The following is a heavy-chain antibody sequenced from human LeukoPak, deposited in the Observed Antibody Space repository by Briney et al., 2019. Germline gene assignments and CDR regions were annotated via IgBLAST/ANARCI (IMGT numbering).Heavy chain of an antibody. CDR2: INHSGST. Sequence: SETLSLTCAVSGGSISSGSYSWSWIRQLPGKGLEWIGYINHSGSTYYNPSLKSRVTISVDRSKNQFSLKLSSVTAADTAVYYCARGSPQTKYYYDSPGYWGQGTLVTVSS. CDR3: ARGSPQTKYYYDSPGY. CDR1: GGSISSGSYS. D-gene: IGHD3-22*01. J-gene: IGHJ4*02. V-gene: IGHV4-30-2*01.